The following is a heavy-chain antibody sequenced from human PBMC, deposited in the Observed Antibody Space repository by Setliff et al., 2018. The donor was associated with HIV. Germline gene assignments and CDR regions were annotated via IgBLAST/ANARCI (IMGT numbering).Heavy chain of an antibody. V-gene: IGHV3-7*03. CDR2: IKQDASEK. CDR3: ARDQYYYDTSGYYRGSAFDF. D-gene: IGHD3-22*01. CDR1: GVSFGSYW. Sequence: PGGSLRLSCVASGVSFGSYWMSWFRQAPGKGPEWVAHIKQDASEKYFVDSVKGRFTISRDNAKNSLYLQLDSLRAEDTAVYYCARDQYYYDTSGYYRGSAFDFWGQGTLVTVSS. J-gene: IGHJ4*02.